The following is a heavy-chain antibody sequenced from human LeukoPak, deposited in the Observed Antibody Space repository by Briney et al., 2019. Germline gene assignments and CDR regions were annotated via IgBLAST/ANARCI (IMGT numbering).Heavy chain of an antibody. D-gene: IGHD3-9*01. CDR1: GFTVSSNY. J-gene: IGHJ4*02. Sequence: GGSLRLSCAASGFTVSSNYMSWVRQAPGKGLEWVSVIYSGGSTYYADSVKGRFTISIDNSKNTLYLQMNSLRAEDTAVYYCAGGLLFWDPAGYWGQGTLVTVSS. CDR2: IYSGGST. V-gene: IGHV3-53*01. CDR3: AGGLLFWDPAGY.